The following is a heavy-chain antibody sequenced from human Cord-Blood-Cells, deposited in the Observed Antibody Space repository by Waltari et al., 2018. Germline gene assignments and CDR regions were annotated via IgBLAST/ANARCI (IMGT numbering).Heavy chain of an antibody. CDR3: AKARYSGSYPYYYYYMDV. J-gene: IGHJ6*03. CDR2: ISGSGGST. CDR1: GFTFSSYA. V-gene: IGHV3-23*01. D-gene: IGHD1-26*01. Sequence: EVQLLESGGGLVQPGGSLRLSCAASGFTFSSYAMRWARQAPGKGLEWVSAISGSGGSTYYADSVKGRFTISRDNSKNTLYLQMNSLRAEDTAVYYCAKARYSGSYPYYYYYMDVWGKGTTVTVSS.